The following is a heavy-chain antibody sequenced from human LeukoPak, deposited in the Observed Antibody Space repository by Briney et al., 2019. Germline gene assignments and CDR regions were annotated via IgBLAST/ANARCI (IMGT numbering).Heavy chain of an antibody. CDR2: ISAYDGNT. D-gene: IGHD3-22*01. J-gene: IGHJ4*02. Sequence: GASVKVSCKASGYTFTSYGISWVRQAPGQGLEWMGWISAYDGNTNYAQKLQGRVTMTTDTSTSTAYMELRSLRSDDTAVYYCARDYYDSSGYYLDYWGQGTLVTVSS. V-gene: IGHV1-18*01. CDR3: ARDYYDSSGYYLDY. CDR1: GYTFTSYG.